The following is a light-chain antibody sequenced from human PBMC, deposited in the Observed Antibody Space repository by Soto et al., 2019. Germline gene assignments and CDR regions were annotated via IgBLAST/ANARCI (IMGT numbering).Light chain of an antibody. CDR3: QYYGNAPPFT. CDR1: QSVSSTY. Sequence: EIVLTQSPGTLSLSPGERATLSCRASQSVSSTYLAWYQQRPGQAPRLLIYNASSRAPGIPDRFSGSGSGTDFTLTISGLEPEDFAVYYCQYYGNAPPFTFGPGTKVDIK. J-gene: IGKJ3*01. V-gene: IGKV3-20*01. CDR2: NAS.